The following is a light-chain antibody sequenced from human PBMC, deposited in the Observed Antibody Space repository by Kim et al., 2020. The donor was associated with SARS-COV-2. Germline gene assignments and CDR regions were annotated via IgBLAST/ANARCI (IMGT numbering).Light chain of an antibody. CDR3: QVWDSSTWV. Sequence: SVDGGKTARITCGGSNIVTKNVHSYKQKPGKAAVLVMYSDTNRPSGIPERFSGSNSGNTATLTISRAQAGEEADYYCQVWDSSTWVFGGGTQLTVL. CDR1: NIVTKN. CDR2: SDT. J-gene: IGLJ3*02. V-gene: IGLV3-9*01.